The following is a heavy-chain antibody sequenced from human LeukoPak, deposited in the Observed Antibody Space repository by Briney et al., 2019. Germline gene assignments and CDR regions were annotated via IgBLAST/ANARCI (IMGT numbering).Heavy chain of an antibody. V-gene: IGHV4-61*02. CDR3: ARASSIAVGH. J-gene: IGHJ4*02. CDR2: IYTSGST. CDR1: GGSISSGSYY. D-gene: IGHD6-19*01. Sequence: PAQTLSLTYTVSGGSISSGSYYWSWIRQPAGKGLEWIGRIYTSGSTNYNPSLKSRVTISVDTSKNQFSLKLSSVTAADTAVYYCARASSIAVGHWGQGTLVSVSS.